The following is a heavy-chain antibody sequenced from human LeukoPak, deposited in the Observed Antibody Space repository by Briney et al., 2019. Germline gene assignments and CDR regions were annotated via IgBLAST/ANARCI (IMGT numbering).Heavy chain of an antibody. CDR2: FDTEDGET. CDR3: ATADNWNPTGGYGMDV. J-gene: IGHJ6*04. D-gene: IGHD1-1*01. V-gene: IGHV1-24*01. CDR1: GCTLTELT. Sequence: PSVTVTCTGSGCTLTELTMHLVGQPTAKGPAWMGGFDTEDGETVYAQKFQGRVTMTEDTSTDTAYMELSSLRSEDTAVYYCATADNWNPTGGYGMDVWGKGTTVTVSS.